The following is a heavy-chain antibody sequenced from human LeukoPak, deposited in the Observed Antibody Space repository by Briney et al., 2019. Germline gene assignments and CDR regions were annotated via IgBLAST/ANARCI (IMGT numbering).Heavy chain of an antibody. CDR1: GFPFSGYW. V-gene: IGHV3-7*01. CDR2: INQDGSTQ. Sequence: PGGSLRLSCAASGFPFSGYWMDWVRQALGKGMEWVANINQDGSTQYYAASVKGRFTISRDNAKSSLYLQMNILRAEDTAVYYCSRSLDYLGQGALVTISS. CDR3: SRSLDY. J-gene: IGHJ4*02.